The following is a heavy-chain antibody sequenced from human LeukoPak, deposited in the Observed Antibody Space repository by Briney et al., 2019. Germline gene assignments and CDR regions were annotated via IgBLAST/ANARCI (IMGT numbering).Heavy chain of an antibody. J-gene: IGHJ4*02. CDR2: IKQDGSEK. V-gene: IGHV3-7*05. Sequence: PGGSLRLSCAASGFNFNTYYIAWVRQAPGKGLEWVANIKQDGSEKFYVDSVRGRFTISRDNAKNSLYLQMNSLRAEDTAVYYCAGGSGWLIDSWGRGTLVTVSS. CDR3: AGGSGWLIDS. D-gene: IGHD6-19*01. CDR1: GFNFNTYY.